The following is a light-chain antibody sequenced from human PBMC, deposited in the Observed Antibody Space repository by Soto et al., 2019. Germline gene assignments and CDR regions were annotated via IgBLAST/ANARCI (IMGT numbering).Light chain of an antibody. CDR2: AAS. CDR1: QSISSY. CDR3: QQTYSTWT. Sequence: QMTQSPSSLSASVGDRVTITCRASQSISSYLNWYQQKPGKAPKLLIYAASSLQSGVPSRFSGSGSGTDFALTISSLQPEDFATYYCQQTYSTWTFGQGTKVDI. J-gene: IGKJ1*01. V-gene: IGKV1-39*01.